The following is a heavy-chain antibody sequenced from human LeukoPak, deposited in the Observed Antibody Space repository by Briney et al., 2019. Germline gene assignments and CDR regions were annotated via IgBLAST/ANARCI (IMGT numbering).Heavy chain of an antibody. Sequence: GGSLRLSCAASGFTFSSYAMHWVRQAPGKGLEWVAVISYDGSNTYYADSVKGRFTISRDNAKNSLYLQMNSLRAEDTAVYYCASVAPAVDTATPIWGQGTMVTVSS. V-gene: IGHV3-30*04. D-gene: IGHD5-18*01. CDR2: ISYDGSNT. CDR1: GFTFSSYA. CDR3: ASVAPAVDTATPI. J-gene: IGHJ3*02.